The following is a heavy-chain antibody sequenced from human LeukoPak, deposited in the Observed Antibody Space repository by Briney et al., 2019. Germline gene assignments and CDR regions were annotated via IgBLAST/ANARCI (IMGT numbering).Heavy chain of an antibody. V-gene: IGHV3-30-3*01. D-gene: IGHD2-21*01. Sequence: GRSLRLSCAASGFTFSAYFMHWVRQAPGKGLEWVGDIASDGTHTFYAESVKGRFTISRDNSKNTLYLQMNSLRAEDTAVYFCARERQDTVLHSGAFYIWGQGTMVTVSS. CDR3: ARERQDTVLHSGAFYI. CDR2: IASDGTHT. J-gene: IGHJ3*02. CDR1: GFTFSAYF.